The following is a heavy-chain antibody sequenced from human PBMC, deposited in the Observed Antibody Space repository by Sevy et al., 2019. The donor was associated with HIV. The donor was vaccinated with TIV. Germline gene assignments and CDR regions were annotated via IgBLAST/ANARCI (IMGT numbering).Heavy chain of an antibody. Sequence: GGSLRLSCAASGFTFSSSSMTWVRQAPGKGLEWVATISQGGSEEYYVDSVKGRFTISRDNAKNSLYLQMNSLSAVDTAVYFCERFVSLGYWGQGTLVTVSS. D-gene: IGHD6-13*01. V-gene: IGHV3-7*01. J-gene: IGHJ4*02. CDR3: ERFVSLGY. CDR1: GFTFSSSS. CDR2: ISQGGSEE.